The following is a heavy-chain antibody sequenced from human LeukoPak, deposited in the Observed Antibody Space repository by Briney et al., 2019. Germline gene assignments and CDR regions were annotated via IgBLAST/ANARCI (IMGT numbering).Heavy chain of an antibody. Sequence: GGSLRLSCATSGSTFSHYGMRWVRQAPGKGLEWVAVIWSDGTNTYYGDPVKGRFTISRDNFQRTVYLQMNSLRAEDTAVYYCAKDAQRGFDYSNSLDKWGQGTLVTVSS. V-gene: IGHV3-33*06. CDR3: AKDAQRGFDYSNSLDK. J-gene: IGHJ1*01. CDR2: IWSDGTNT. CDR1: GSTFSHYG. D-gene: IGHD4-11*01.